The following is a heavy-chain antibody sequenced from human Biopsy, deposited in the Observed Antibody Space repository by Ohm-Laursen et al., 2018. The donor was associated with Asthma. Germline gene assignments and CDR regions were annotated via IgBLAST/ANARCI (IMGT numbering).Heavy chain of an antibody. CDR3: VRDGTDDAFDI. CDR2: ISKDASTQ. J-gene: IGHJ3*02. CDR1: GFSFSNFA. D-gene: IGHD1-1*01. V-gene: IGHV3-30*01. Sequence: SLRLSCTATGFSFSNFAIHWVRQAPGKGLERVGVISKDASTQDYADSVKGRFTMARDNSKNTLDLQMNSLREEDTAVHYCVRDGTDDAFDIWGQGTVVSVSS.